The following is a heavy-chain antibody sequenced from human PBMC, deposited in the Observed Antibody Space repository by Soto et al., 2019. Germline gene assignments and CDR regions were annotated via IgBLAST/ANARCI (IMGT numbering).Heavy chain of an antibody. V-gene: IGHV3-23*01. CDR2: SSATGAGT. CDR3: ARQHPLDSRVWYT. D-gene: IGHD6-19*01. J-gene: IGHJ4*02. Sequence: GGSLRLSCAASGFTFSSYGMTWVRQAPGKGLEWVSFSSATGAGTYYADSVKGRFTISRDNSKNTLYLQMTSLQASDTAIYYCARQHPLDSRVWYTWGQGTLVTVSS. CDR1: GFTFSSYG.